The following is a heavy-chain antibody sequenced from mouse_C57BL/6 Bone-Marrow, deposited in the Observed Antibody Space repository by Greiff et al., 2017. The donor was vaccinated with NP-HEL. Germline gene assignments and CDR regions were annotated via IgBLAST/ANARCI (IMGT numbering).Heavy chain of an antibody. CDR1: GFTFSDYG. CDR3: ARNDYYGSSSAWFAY. V-gene: IGHV5-17*01. Sequence: EVMLVESGGGLVKPGGSLKLSCAASGFTFSDYGMHWVRQAPEKGLEWVAYISSGSSTIYYADTVKGRFTISRDNAKNTLFLQMTSLRSEDTAMYYCARNDYYGSSSAWFAYWGQGTLVTVSA. CDR2: ISSGSSTI. J-gene: IGHJ3*01. D-gene: IGHD1-1*01.